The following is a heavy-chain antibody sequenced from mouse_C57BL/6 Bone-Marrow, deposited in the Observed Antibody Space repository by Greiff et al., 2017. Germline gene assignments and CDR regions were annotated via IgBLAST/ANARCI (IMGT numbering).Heavy chain of an antibody. CDR3: TTWALLWYFDV. D-gene: IGHD3-1*01. CDR2: IDPENGDT. CDR1: GFNIKDDY. V-gene: IGHV14-4*01. J-gene: IGHJ1*03. Sequence: VQLQQSGAELVRPGASVKLSCTASGFNIKDDYMPWVKQRPEQGLEWIGWIDPENGDTDYASKFQGKATITADTSSNTAYLQLSSLTSEDTAVYFCTTWALLWYFDVWGTGTTVTVSS.